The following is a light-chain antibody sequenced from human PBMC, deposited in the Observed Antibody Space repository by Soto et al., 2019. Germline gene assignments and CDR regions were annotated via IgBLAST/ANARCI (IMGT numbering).Light chain of an antibody. Sequence: QSVLTQPPSVSAAPGQKVTISCSGSSSNIGNNYVSWYQQLPGTAPKLLIYENNKRPSGIPDRFSGSKSGTSATLGITGLQTGDEADYYCGKWDRSLMAGGVFGTGNNVTVL. CDR3: GKWDRSLMAGGV. J-gene: IGLJ1*01. CDR1: SSNIGNNY. CDR2: ENN. V-gene: IGLV1-51*02.